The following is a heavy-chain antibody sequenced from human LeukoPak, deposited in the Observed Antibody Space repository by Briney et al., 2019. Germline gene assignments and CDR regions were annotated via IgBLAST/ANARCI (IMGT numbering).Heavy chain of an antibody. V-gene: IGHV3-15*01. J-gene: IGHJ4*02. CDR2: IKSKIDGGTI. CDR3: TTRRQDGC. D-gene: IGHD6-25*01. Sequence: GGSLRLSCVASGFTFSDAWMSWVRQAPGKGLEWVGRIKSKIDGGTIDYGAPVKGRFTISRDDSRNTLYLQMNSLKTEDAAVYYCTTRRQDGCWGQGTLVTVS. CDR1: GFTFSDAW.